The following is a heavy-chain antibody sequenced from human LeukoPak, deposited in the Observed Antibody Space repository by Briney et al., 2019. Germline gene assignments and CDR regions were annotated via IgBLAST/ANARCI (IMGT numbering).Heavy chain of an antibody. D-gene: IGHD2-2*01. CDR1: GGSISSYY. Sequence: SETLSLTCTVSGGSISSYYWSWIRQPPGKGLEWIGRIYTSGSTNYNPSLKSRVTMSVDTSKNQFPLKLSSVTAADTAVYYCAGGERTSSAGYYYYYMDVWGKGTTVTVSS. V-gene: IGHV4-4*07. CDR2: IYTSGST. J-gene: IGHJ6*03. CDR3: AGGERTSSAGYYYYYMDV.